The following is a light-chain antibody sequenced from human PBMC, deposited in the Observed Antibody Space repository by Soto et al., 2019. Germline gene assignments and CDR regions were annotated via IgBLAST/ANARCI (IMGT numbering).Light chain of an antibody. Sequence: EIVLTQSPGTLSLSPGERATLSCRASQRIGSNYLAWYQQKPGQAPRLLIYGASTRAAGIPDRLSGSGSGTDFTLTITRLEPEDFAVFYCQQYGRSLPWTFGQGTKVEI. CDR2: GAS. J-gene: IGKJ1*01. CDR3: QQYGRSLPWT. CDR1: QRIGSNY. V-gene: IGKV3-20*01.